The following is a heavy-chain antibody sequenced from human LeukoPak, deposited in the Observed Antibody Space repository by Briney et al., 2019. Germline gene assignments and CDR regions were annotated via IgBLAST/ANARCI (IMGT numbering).Heavy chain of an antibody. J-gene: IGHJ6*03. CDR2: INHSGST. CDR1: GGSFSGYY. CDR3: ARGGYCSGTSCYMGGNYYYNYMDV. D-gene: IGHD2-2*02. V-gene: IGHV4-34*01. Sequence: SETLSLTCAVYGGSFSGYYWSWIRQTPGKGLEWIWEINHSGSTNYNPSLKSRVTISVGTSKNQFSLKLSSVTAADTAMYYCARGGYCSGTSCYMGGNYYYNYMDVWGEGTTVTVSS.